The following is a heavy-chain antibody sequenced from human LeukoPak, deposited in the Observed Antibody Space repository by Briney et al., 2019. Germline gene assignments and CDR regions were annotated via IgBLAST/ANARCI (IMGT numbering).Heavy chain of an antibody. CDR3: ARGGAVVINRYFQH. CDR2: INHSGST. D-gene: IGHD3-22*01. J-gene: IGHJ1*01. CDR1: GGSFSGYY. V-gene: IGHV4-34*01. Sequence: SETLSLTCAVYGGSFSGYYWSWIRRPPGKGLEWIGEINHSGSTNYNPSLKSRVTISVDTSKNQFSLKLSSVTAADTAVYYCARGGAVVINRYFQHWGQGTLVTVSS.